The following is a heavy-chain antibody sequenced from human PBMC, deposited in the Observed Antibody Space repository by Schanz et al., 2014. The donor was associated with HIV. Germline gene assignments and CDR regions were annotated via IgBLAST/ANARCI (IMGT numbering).Heavy chain of an antibody. V-gene: IGHV3-23*01. Sequence: DVQLLESGGGLVQPGGSLRLSCTASGLPFSTYAMSWVRQAPGKGLEWLAGVSRSGANTYYADSVKGRFTISRDNSENTLFLQVNSLRAEDTAVYYCSTSGYYPPDLWGRGTLVTVSS. CDR1: GLPFSTYA. D-gene: IGHD3-3*01. CDR3: STSGYYPPDL. CDR2: VSRSGANT. J-gene: IGHJ2*01.